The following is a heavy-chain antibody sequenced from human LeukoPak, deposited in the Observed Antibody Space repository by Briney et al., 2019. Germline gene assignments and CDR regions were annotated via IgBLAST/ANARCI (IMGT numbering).Heavy chain of an antibody. Sequence: SETLSLTCTVSGCSIGIYYWNCIRQPPGKGLEWIGYIYYSGSTYYNPSLKSRVTTSVDTSKNQFSLKLRSVTAADTAVYYCARGHYNRSYPLHWFDPWGPGTLVTVSS. CDR1: GCSIGIYY. V-gene: IGHV4-59*01. D-gene: IGHD1-26*01. CDR3: ARGHYNRSYPLHWFDP. J-gene: IGHJ5*02. CDR2: IYYSGST.